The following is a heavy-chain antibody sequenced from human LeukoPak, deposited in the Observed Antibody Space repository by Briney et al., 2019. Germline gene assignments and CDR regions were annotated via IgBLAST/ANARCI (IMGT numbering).Heavy chain of an antibody. CDR2: ISGSGGST. CDR1: GFTFSSYA. J-gene: IGHJ4*02. CDR3: AKDQIATVEPYYFDY. Sequence: GGSLRLSCAASGFTFSSYAVSWARQAPGKGLEWVSAISGSGGSTYYADSVKGRFTISRDNSKNTLYLQMNSLRAEDTAVYYCAKDQIATVEPYYFDYWGQGTLVTVSS. V-gene: IGHV3-23*01. D-gene: IGHD4-23*01.